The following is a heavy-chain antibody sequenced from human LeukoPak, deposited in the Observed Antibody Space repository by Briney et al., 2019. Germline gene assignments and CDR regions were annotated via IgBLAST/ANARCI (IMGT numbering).Heavy chain of an antibody. Sequence: SVKVSCKASGGTFSSYAISWLRQAPGQGLEWMGRIIPIFGTANYAQKFQGRVTITTDESTSTAYMELSSLRSEDTAVYYCARLGGYNRRYYFDYWGQGTLVTVSS. CDR1: GGTFSSYA. J-gene: IGHJ4*02. CDR3: ARLGGYNRRYYFDY. CDR2: IIPIFGTA. D-gene: IGHD5-24*01. V-gene: IGHV1-69*05.